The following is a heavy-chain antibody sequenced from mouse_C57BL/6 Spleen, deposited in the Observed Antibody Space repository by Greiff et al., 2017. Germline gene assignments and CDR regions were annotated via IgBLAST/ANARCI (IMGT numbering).Heavy chain of an antibody. CDR3: ARSEGYDVEDYFDY. CDR2: INPSTGGT. CDR1: GYSFTGYY. D-gene: IGHD2-2*01. J-gene: IGHJ2*01. V-gene: IGHV1-42*01. Sequence: EVQGVESGPELVKPGASVKISCKASGYSFTGYYMNWVKQSPEKSLEWIGEINPSTGGTTYNQKFKAKATLTVDKSSSTAYMQLKSLTSEDSAVYYCARSEGYDVEDYFDYWGQGTTLTVSS.